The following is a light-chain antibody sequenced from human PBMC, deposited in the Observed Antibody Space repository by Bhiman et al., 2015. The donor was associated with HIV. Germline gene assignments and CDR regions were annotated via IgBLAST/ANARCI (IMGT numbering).Light chain of an antibody. CDR3: SSYTSSSPRV. J-gene: IGLJ3*02. Sequence: SYELTQPPSVSVSPGQTARITCSGDALPKKYVYWYQQKPGRAPVVVIYQDSERPSGIPERFSGSKSGNTASLTISGLQAEDEADYYCSSYTSSSPRVFGGGTKLTVL. V-gene: IGLV3-25*03. CDR1: ALPKKY. CDR2: QDS.